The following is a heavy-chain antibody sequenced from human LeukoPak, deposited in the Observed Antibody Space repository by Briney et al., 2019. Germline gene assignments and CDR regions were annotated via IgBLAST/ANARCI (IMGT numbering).Heavy chain of an antibody. CDR2: ISGDGGST. V-gene: IGHV3-43*02. CDR3: ARESETSGWYDY. J-gene: IGHJ4*02. D-gene: IGHD6-19*01. CDR1: GFIFDNYA. Sequence: PGGSLRLSCAAPGFIFDNYAIHWVRHAPGKGLEWVSLISGDGGSTFYAYSVRGRFTISRDNTRKSLSLQMSSLRSEDTALYYCARESETSGWYDYWGQGTLVTVSS.